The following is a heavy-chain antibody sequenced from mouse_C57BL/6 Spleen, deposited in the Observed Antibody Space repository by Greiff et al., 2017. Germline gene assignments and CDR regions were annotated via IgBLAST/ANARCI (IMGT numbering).Heavy chain of an antibody. D-gene: IGHD1-1*02. CDR2: INPGSGGT. CDR1: GYAFTNYL. Sequence: LEESGAELVRPGTSVKVSCKASGYAFTNYLIEWVKQRPGQGLEWIGVINPGSGGTNYNEKFKGKATLTADKSSSTAYMQLSSLASEDSAVYYCAREEMVGFAYWGQGTLVTVSA. V-gene: IGHV1-54*01. CDR3: AREEMVGFAY. J-gene: IGHJ3*01.